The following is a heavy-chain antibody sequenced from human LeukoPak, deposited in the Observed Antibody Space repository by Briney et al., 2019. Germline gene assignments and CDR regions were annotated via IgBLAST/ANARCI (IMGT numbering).Heavy chain of an antibody. CDR2: INAGNGNT. Sequence: ASVKVSCKASGYTFTSYGISWVRQAPGQGLEWMGWINAGNGNTKYSQKFQGRVTITRDTSASTAYMELSSLRSEDTAVYYCARDSSSWYYYYYYGMDVWGQGTTVTVSS. CDR1: GYTFTSYG. J-gene: IGHJ6*02. D-gene: IGHD6-13*01. CDR3: ARDSSSWYYYYYYGMDV. V-gene: IGHV1-3*01.